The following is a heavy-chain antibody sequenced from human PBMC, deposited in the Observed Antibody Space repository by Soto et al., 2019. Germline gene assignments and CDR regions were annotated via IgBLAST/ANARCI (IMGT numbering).Heavy chain of an antibody. Sequence: QVQLVQSGAEVKKPGSSVKVSCKASGGTFSSHGISWVRQAPGQGLEWMGGIIPILVTPNYAQKFQGRVTLTADEFTSTAYMELSSLRPEDTDVYYCARETRPYYFDSSGYPDAFDIWGQGTMVTVSS. V-gene: IGHV1-69*01. CDR3: ARETRPYYFDSSGYPDAFDI. D-gene: IGHD3-22*01. CDR2: IIPILVTP. J-gene: IGHJ3*02. CDR1: GGTFSSHG.